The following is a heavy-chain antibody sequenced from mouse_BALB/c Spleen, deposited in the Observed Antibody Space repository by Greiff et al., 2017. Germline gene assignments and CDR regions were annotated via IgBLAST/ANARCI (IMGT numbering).Heavy chain of an antibody. CDR2: ISYSGST. J-gene: IGHJ3*01. Sequence: EVQLQQSGPSLVKPSQTLSLTCSVTGDSITSGYWNWIRKFPGNKLEYMGYISYSGSTYYNPSLKSRISITRDTSKNQYYLQLNSVTTEDTATYYCARYNDGYYWFAYWGQGTLVTVSA. V-gene: IGHV3-8*02. CDR1: GDSITSGY. D-gene: IGHD2-3*01. CDR3: ARYNDGYYWFAY.